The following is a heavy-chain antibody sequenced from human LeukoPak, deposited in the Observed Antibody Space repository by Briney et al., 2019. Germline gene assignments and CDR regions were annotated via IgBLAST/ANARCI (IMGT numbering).Heavy chain of an antibody. CDR3: ARDRYSSGWYSSFDY. CDR2: IIPIFGTA. D-gene: IGHD6-19*01. V-gene: IGHV1-69*13. Sequence: SVKVSCKASGGTFSSYAISWVRQAPGQGLGWMGGIIPIFGTANYAQKFQGRVTITADESTSTAYMELSSLRSEDTAVYYCARDRYSSGWYSSFDYWGQGTLVTVSS. J-gene: IGHJ4*02. CDR1: GGTFSSYA.